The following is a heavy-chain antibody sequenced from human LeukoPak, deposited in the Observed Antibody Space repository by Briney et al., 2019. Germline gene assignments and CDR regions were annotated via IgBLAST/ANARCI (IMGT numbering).Heavy chain of an antibody. CDR1: GGTFSSYA. J-gene: IGHJ4*02. Sequence: GASVKVSXKASGGTFSSYAISWVRQAPGQGLEWMGRIIPIFGTANYAQKFQGRVTITTDESTSTAYMELSSLRSEDTAVYYCARSPYYYDSSGYSDYWGQGTLVTVSS. CDR3: ARSPYYYDSSGYSDY. V-gene: IGHV1-69*05. D-gene: IGHD3-22*01. CDR2: IIPIFGTA.